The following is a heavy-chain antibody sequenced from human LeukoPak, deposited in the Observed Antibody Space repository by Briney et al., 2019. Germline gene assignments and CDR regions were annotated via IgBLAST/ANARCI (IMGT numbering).Heavy chain of an antibody. CDR2: ISTHNGHT. CDR3: ARDPFGDYSSGQGIFDS. Sequence: GESLKISCKGSGYSFTSYWIGWVRQAPGQGPEWMGWISTHNGHTNYAQKLQDRVTMTTDTSTSTAYMELRSLRSDDTAVYYCARDPFGDYSSGQGIFDSWGQGTLVTVSS. V-gene: IGHV1-18*04. CDR1: GYSFTSYW. D-gene: IGHD4-11*01. J-gene: IGHJ4*02.